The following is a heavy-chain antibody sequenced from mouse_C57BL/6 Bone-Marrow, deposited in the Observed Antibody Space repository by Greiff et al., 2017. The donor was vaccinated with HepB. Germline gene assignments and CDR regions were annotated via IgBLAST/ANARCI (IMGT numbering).Heavy chain of an antibody. CDR1: GFSFNTYA. V-gene: IGHV10-1*01. Sequence: VQLQQSGGGLVQPKGSLKLSCAASGFSFNTYAMNWVRQAPGKGLEWVARIRSKSNNYATYYADSVKDRFTISRDDSESMLYLQMNNLKTEDTAMYYCVRPPYYYGTSAMDYWGQGTSVTVSS. CDR3: VRPPYYYGTSAMDY. J-gene: IGHJ4*01. CDR2: IRSKSNNYAT. D-gene: IGHD1-1*01.